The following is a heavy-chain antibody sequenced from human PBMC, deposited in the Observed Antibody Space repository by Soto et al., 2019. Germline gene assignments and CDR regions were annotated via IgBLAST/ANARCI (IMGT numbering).Heavy chain of an antibody. CDR1: GGSVSSGNYY. V-gene: IGHV4-61*01. Sequence: EPLSLTCTVSGGSVSSGNYYWSWIRQPPGKGLEWIGFIYYTGSTSYNPSLKSRVTISIDTSKNQFSLKLTSVTAADTALYYCASALYCSGGSCSFDPWGQGTLVTVSS. J-gene: IGHJ5*02. CDR3: ASALYCSGGSCSFDP. CDR2: IYYTGST. D-gene: IGHD2-15*01.